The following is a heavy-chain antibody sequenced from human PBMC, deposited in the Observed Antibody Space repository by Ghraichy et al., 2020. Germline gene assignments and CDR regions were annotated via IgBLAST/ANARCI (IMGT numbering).Heavy chain of an antibody. CDR2: IKQDGSEK. Sequence: GGSLRLSCAASGFTFSSYWMSWVRQAPGKGLEWVANIKQDGSEKYYVDSVKGRFTISRDNAKNSLYLQMNSLRAEDTAVYYCARDYNMVYSSSWYPPNYYGMGVWGQGTTVTVSS. J-gene: IGHJ6*02. CDR3: ARDYNMVYSSSWYPPNYYGMGV. V-gene: IGHV3-7*01. D-gene: IGHD6-13*01. CDR1: GFTFSSYW.